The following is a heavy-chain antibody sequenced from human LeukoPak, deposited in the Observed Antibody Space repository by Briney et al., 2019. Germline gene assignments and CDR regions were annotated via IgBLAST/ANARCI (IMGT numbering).Heavy chain of an antibody. Sequence: SQTLSLTCAVSGDSISSGGYSWSWIRQPPGKGLEWIGYIYHGGSAYYDPSLKSRVNISVDKSKNQFSLELSSVTAADTAVYYSGGQFEWFDPWGQGTLVTVSS. CDR3: GGQFEWFDP. CDR2: IYHGGSA. V-gene: IGHV4-30-2*01. CDR1: GDSISSGGYS. D-gene: IGHD5-24*01. J-gene: IGHJ5*02.